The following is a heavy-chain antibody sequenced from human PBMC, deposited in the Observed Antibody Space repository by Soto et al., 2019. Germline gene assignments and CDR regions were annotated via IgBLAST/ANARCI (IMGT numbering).Heavy chain of an antibody. J-gene: IGHJ6*02. V-gene: IGHV1-69*01. D-gene: IGHD2-2*01. CDR2: ITPISGTA. Sequence: QVQLVQSGAEVKKPGSSVKVSCKASGGTFSSYAISWVRQAPGQGLEWMGGITPISGTANYAQKFQGRVTITADESTSTASRELSRLRSQDTAVYYRASSQGSSSSSQNYYYYDSGMEDWGQGPTVTVSS. CDR3: ASSQGSSSSSQNYYYYDSGMED. CDR1: GGTFSSYA.